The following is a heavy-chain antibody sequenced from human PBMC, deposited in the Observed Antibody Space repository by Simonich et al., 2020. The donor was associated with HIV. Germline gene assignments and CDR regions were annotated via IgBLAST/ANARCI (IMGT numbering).Heavy chain of an antibody. CDR2: INHSGIT. V-gene: IGHV4-34*01. D-gene: IGHD2-15*01. CDR3: ARGGYCSGGSCYPLFSRYGMDV. Sequence: QVQLQQWGAGLLKPSETLSLTCAVYGRSLSGYYWSWIRQPPGKGLEWIGEINHSGITNSNPSLKSRVTISVDTSKNQFSLKLSSVTAADTAVYYCARGGYCSGGSCYPLFSRYGMDVWGQGTTVTVSS. CDR1: GRSLSGYY. J-gene: IGHJ6*02.